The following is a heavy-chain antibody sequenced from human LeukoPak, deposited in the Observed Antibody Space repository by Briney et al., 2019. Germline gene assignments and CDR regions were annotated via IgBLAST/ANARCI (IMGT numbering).Heavy chain of an antibody. CDR3: ARDRKGRYFDWLLLDAFDI. J-gene: IGHJ3*02. Sequence: GGSLRLSCAASGFTFSSYSMNWVRQAPGKGLEWVSSISSSSSYIYYADSVKGRFTISRDNAKNSLYLQMNSLRAEDTAVYYCARDRKGRYFDWLLLDAFDIWGQGTMVTVSS. CDR1: GFTFSSYS. V-gene: IGHV3-21*01. CDR2: ISSSSSYI. D-gene: IGHD3-9*01.